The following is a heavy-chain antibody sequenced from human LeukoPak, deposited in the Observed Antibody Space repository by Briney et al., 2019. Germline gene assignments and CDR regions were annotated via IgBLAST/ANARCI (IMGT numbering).Heavy chain of an antibody. CDR2: INTNTGNP. CDR1: GYTFSSYA. Sequence: ASVKVSCKASGYTFSSYATNWVRQAPGQGLEWMGWINTNTGNPTYAQGFTGRFVFSLDTSVSTAYLQISSLQAEDTAVYYCARSNNDGDYLGVGFDYWGQGTLVTVSS. V-gene: IGHV7-4-1*02. D-gene: IGHD4-17*01. CDR3: ARSNNDGDYLGVGFDY. J-gene: IGHJ4*02.